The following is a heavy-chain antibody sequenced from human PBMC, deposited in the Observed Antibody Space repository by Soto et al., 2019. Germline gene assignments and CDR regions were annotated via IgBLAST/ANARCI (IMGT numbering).Heavy chain of an antibody. Sequence: GGSLRLSCAASGFTFSSYAMSWVRQAPGKGLEWVSAISGSGGSTYYADSVKGRFTISRDNSKNTLYLQMNSLRAEDTAVYYCAKGDRRSDCSGGGCYSFDYWGQGTLVTVSS. CDR3: AKGDRRSDCSGGGCYSFDY. CDR1: GFTFSSYA. CDR2: ISGSGGST. V-gene: IGHV3-23*01. J-gene: IGHJ4*02. D-gene: IGHD2-15*01.